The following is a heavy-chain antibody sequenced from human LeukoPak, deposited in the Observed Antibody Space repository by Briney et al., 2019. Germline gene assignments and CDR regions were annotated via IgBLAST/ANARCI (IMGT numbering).Heavy chain of an antibody. J-gene: IGHJ6*03. CDR2: IRYDGSNK. D-gene: IGHD6-19*01. Sequence: GGSLRLSCAASGFTFSTYWIHWVRQAPGKGLEWVAFIRYDGSNKYYADSVRGRFTISRDNSKNTLYLQMNSLRAEDTAVYFCAKGSKAVLFTRDHYMDVWGKGTTVTISS. CDR1: GFTFSTYW. V-gene: IGHV3-30*02. CDR3: AKGSKAVLFTRDHYMDV.